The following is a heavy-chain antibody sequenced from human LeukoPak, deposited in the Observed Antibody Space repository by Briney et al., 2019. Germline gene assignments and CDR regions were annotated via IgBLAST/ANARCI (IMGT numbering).Heavy chain of an antibody. CDR2: IYYSGST. CDR1: GGSISSYY. D-gene: IGHD5-12*01. J-gene: IGHJ4*02. V-gene: IGHV4-59*12. Sequence: SETLSLTCTVSGGSISSYYWSRIRQPPGKGLEWIGYIYYSGSTNYNPSLKSRVTISVDTSKNQFSLKLSSVTAADTAVYYCARGRHYSGYDLYEKNFDYWGQGTLVTVSS. CDR3: ARGRHYSGYDLYEKNFDY.